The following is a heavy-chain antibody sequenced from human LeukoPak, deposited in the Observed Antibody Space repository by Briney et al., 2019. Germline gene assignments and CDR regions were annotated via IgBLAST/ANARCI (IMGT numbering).Heavy chain of an antibody. Sequence: SETLSLTCAVYGGSFSGYYWSWIRQPPGKGLEWIGEIIHSGSTNYNPSLKSRVTISVDTSKNQFSLKLSSVTAADTAVYYCARRYCSSTSCYSRGWFAPWGQGTLVTVSS. D-gene: IGHD2-2*02. CDR3: ARRYCSSTSCYSRGWFAP. J-gene: IGHJ5*02. V-gene: IGHV4-34*12. CDR2: IIHSGST. CDR1: GGSFSGYY.